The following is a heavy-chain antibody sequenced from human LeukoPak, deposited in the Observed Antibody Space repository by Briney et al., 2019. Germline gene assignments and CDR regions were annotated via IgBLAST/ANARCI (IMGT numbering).Heavy chain of an antibody. D-gene: IGHD3-9*01. Sequence: GASVKVSCKASGYTFTSYGISWVRQAPGQGLEWMGWISAYNGNTNYAKKLQGRVTMTSDTSTSTAYMELRSLRSDDTAVYYCARGKAVLRYFDWLLDTPNFDYWGQGTLVTVSS. CDR2: ISAYNGNT. CDR3: ARGKAVLRYFDWLLDTPNFDY. V-gene: IGHV1-18*01. J-gene: IGHJ4*02. CDR1: GYTFTSYG.